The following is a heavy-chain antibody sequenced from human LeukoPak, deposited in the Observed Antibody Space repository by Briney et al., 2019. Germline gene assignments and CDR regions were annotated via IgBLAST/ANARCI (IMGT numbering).Heavy chain of an antibody. V-gene: IGHV4-30-4*01. Sequence: SSQTLSLICSVSGGSISSGDYYWSWIRQPPGKGLERIGHIYYSGSSYYNPALKSRVTISEDTSKNQISLELSSVTAADTAVYYCARGLLWFGECGWFDPWGQGTLVTVSS. CDR3: ARGLLWFGECGWFDP. J-gene: IGHJ5*02. D-gene: IGHD3-10*01. CDR2: IYYSGSS. CDR1: GGSISSGDYY.